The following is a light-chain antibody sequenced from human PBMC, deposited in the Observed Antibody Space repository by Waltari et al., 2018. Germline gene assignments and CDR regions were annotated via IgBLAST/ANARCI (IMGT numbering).Light chain of an antibody. J-gene: IGLJ2*01. V-gene: IGLV1-47*02. CDR2: YND. CDR3: AAWDDSLRGWV. CDR1: SSNIGSTS. Sequence: QSVLPPPPSATAAARKSATIACSGSSSNIGSTSRYGYQQLPGTAPKLLIYYNDQRASGVSDRFSGSKSGASASLAISGLQTEDEADYYCAAWDDSLRGWVFGGGTRLTVL.